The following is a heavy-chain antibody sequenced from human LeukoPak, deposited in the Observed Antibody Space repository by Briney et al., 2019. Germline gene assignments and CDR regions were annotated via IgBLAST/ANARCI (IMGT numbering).Heavy chain of an antibody. CDR2: IYTSGST. J-gene: IGHJ3*02. D-gene: IGHD3-16*01. V-gene: IGHV4-61*02. Sequence: SETLSLTCTVSGDSISGGSYFWRWIRQPAGKGLEWIGRIYTSGSTNYNPSPKSRVTISVDTSKNQFSLKLSSVTAADTAVYYCARDEDYYDVGGHPYGAFDIWGQGTMVTVSS. CDR1: GDSISGGSYF. CDR3: ARDEDYYDVGGHPYGAFDI.